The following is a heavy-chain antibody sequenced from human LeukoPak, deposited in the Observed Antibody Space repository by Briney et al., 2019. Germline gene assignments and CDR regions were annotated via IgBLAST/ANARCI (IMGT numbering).Heavy chain of an antibody. CDR3: AKDINYDSSGYYRD. V-gene: IGHV3-9*01. CDR1: GFTFENYA. J-gene: IGHJ4*02. Sequence: GGSLRLSCAASGFTFENYAMHWVRQPPGKGLEWVSGLSWNSDSADYADSVKGRFTISRDNARNSLYLQMNSLRAEDTALYYCAKDINYDSSGYYRDWGQGTLVTVSS. CDR2: LSWNSDSA. D-gene: IGHD3-22*01.